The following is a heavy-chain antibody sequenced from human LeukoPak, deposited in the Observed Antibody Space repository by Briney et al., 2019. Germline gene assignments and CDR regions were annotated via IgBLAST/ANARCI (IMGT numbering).Heavy chain of an antibody. J-gene: IGHJ4*02. CDR1: AFTIITFA. Sequence: PGGSLRLSCAASAFTIITFAMDWARQAPGKGLEWVSSISGSGGSTYYADSVKGRFTISRDNSKNTLYLQMNSLRAEDTALQSGEKECTYTYNSGRVFDYWGQGTLVTVSS. CDR2: ISGSGGST. V-gene: IGHV3-23*01. CDR3: EKECTYTYNSGRVFDY. D-gene: IGHD6-19*01.